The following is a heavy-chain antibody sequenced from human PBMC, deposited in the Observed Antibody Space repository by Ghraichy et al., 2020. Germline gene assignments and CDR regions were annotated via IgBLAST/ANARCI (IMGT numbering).Heavy chain of an antibody. CDR3: ARSDGGVFDY. V-gene: IGHV4-34*01. Sequence: GSLRLSCALSGGSFSGYFWIWFRQPPGKGPEWIGEVNQSGRTNYHPSLRSRVTISVDTSKNQFSLRLSSLTAADTAVYYCARSDGGVFDYWGQGTLVTVSS. J-gene: IGHJ4*02. CDR2: VNQSGRT. D-gene: IGHD3-16*01. CDR1: GGSFSGYF.